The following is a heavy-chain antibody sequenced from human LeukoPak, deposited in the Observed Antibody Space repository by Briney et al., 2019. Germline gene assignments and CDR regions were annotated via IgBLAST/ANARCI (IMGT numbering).Heavy chain of an antibody. Sequence: GGSLRLSCAASGFSVTVNYMSWVRQAPGKGLEWVSVIYSGGSTGYADSVKGRFTISRDNSKNTLYLQMSSLRAEDTALYYCARDGGSGWSSAFFDHWGQGTLVTVSS. V-gene: IGHV3-53*01. CDR2: IYSGGST. J-gene: IGHJ4*02. D-gene: IGHD6-19*01. CDR3: ARDGGSGWSSAFFDH. CDR1: GFSVTVNY.